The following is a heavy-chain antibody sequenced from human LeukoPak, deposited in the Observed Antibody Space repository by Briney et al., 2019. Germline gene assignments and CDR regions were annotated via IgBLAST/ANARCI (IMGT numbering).Heavy chain of an antibody. Sequence: ASVKVSCKASGYTFTSYAMNWVRQAPGQGLEWMGWTNTNTGNPTYAQGFTGRFVFSLDTSVSTAYLQISSLKAEDTAVYYCARDGRYYYGSGSYYHADWGQGTLVTVSS. CDR2: TNTNTGNP. V-gene: IGHV7-4-1*02. J-gene: IGHJ4*02. CDR3: ARDGRYYYGSGSYYHAD. D-gene: IGHD3-10*01. CDR1: GYTFTSYA.